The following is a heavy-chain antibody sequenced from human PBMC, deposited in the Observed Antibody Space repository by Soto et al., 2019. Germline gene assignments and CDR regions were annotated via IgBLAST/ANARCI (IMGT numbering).Heavy chain of an antibody. CDR3: ATSNWFDP. CDR2: IYYSGSP. J-gene: IGHJ5*02. V-gene: IGHV4-39*01. CDR1: GGSLSRRGYY. Sequence: LQLQESGPGLVKPSETLALTCTVSGGSLSRRGYYWGWIRQPPGKGLEWIGTIYYSGSPYYKPSLTSRVTISEDKSTHKLSLEPGAVTAADSAVYYCATSNWFDPWGQGTLVTVSS.